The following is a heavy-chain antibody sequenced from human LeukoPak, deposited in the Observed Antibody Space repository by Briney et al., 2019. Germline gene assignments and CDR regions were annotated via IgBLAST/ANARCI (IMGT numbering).Heavy chain of an antibody. V-gene: IGHV3-15*01. CDR2: IKSKADAGTT. CDR1: GCTFSNAW. J-gene: IGHJ4*02. Sequence: WGSLRLSCAASGCTFSNAWMSWVRQAPGKGLEWVGRIKSKADAGTTDYAAPVKGRFTISRDDSKTTLYLQMNSLKTEDTAVYYCTTDLSERYYFDYWGQGTLVTVSS. CDR3: TTDLSERYYFDY. D-gene: IGHD5/OR15-5a*01.